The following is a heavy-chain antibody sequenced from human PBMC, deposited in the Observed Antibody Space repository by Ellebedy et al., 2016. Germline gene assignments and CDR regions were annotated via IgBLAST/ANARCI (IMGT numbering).Heavy chain of an antibody. CDR3: ARDHQWSFDY. CDR2: LSNDRQT. CDR1: GFTFGSYS. V-gene: IGHV3-48*04. J-gene: IGHJ4*02. D-gene: IGHD2-15*01. Sequence: GESLKISCAASGFTFGSYSMNWVRQAPGKGLEWLSYLSNDRQTYADSVKGRFIITRDNAKNSLYLQMNSLRAEDTAVYYCARDHQWSFDYWGQGILVTVSS.